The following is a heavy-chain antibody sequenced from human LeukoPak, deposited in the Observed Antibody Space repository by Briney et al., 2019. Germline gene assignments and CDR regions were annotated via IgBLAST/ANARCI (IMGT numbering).Heavy chain of an antibody. CDR1: GFTFSSYA. Sequence: SGGSLRLSCAASGFTFSSYAMHWVRQAPGKGLEWVAVISYDGSNKYYADSVKGRFTISRDNSKNTLYLQMSSLRAEDTAVYYCAREDSSGWYWDYWGQGTLVTVSS. CDR3: AREDSSGWYWDY. J-gene: IGHJ4*02. V-gene: IGHV3-30*04. D-gene: IGHD6-19*01. CDR2: ISYDGSNK.